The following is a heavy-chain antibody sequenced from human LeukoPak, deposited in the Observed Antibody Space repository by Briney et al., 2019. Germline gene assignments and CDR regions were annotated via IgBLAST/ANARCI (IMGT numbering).Heavy chain of an antibody. Sequence: KPSETLSPTRTVSGAPVSSSSYYWGWVRQPPGKGLEWMGYIYYSGRTYYKPSLKRRVTISVDTSKNQFSLRLTSVTAADTAVYYCAVPVAGNKYLDYWGQGTLVAVSS. D-gene: IGHD6-19*01. J-gene: IGHJ4*02. CDR1: GAPVSSSSYY. CDR2: IYYSGRT. V-gene: IGHV4-39*07. CDR3: AVPVAGNKYLDY.